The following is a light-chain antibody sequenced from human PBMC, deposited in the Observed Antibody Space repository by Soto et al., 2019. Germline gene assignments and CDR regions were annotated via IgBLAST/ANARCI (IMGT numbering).Light chain of an antibody. CDR2: DVN. J-gene: IGLJ1*01. CDR3: TSYTRSGLIV. CDR1: SSDFGDSTY. Sequence: QSVLTQPASVSGSPGQSITVSCTGTSSDFGDSTYVSWYQQHPGKAPRLIIYDVNNRPSEVAARFSASRSGNTASLTISGLQAEDGADYYCTSYTRSGLIVFGTGTKVTVL. V-gene: IGLV2-14*01.